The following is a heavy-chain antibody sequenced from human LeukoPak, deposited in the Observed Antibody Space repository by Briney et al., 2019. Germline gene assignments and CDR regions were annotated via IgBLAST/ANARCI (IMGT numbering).Heavy chain of an antibody. CDR3: ARGSAPWFGELYLLDY. CDR2: INPNSGGT. Sequence: ASVKVSCKASGYTLTGYYMHWVRQAPGQGLEWMGWINPNSGGTNYAQKFQGRVTMTRDTSISTAYMELSRLRSEDTAVYYCARGSAPWFGELYLLDYWGQGTLVTVSS. CDR1: GYTLTGYY. V-gene: IGHV1-2*02. J-gene: IGHJ4*02. D-gene: IGHD3-10*01.